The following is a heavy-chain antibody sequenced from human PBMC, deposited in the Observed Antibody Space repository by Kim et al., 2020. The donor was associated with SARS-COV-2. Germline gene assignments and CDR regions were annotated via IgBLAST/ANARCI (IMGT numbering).Heavy chain of an antibody. V-gene: IGHV4-39*01. CDR3: ASLLVAGYYYYGMDV. Sequence: PSLKSRVTISVDTSKNQFSLKLSSVTAADTAVYYCASLLVAGYYYYGMDVWGQGTTVTVSS. D-gene: IGHD6-19*01. J-gene: IGHJ6*02.